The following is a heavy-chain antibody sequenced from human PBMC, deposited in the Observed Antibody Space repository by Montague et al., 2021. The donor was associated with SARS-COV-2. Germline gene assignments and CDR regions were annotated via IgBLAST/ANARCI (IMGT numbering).Heavy chain of an antibody. CDR2: VYYYGDT. J-gene: IGHJ3*01. CDR1: GGSTASDY. V-gene: IGHV4-59*08. D-gene: IGHD6-19*01. CDR3: ARGWAFDP. Sequence: SETLSLTCTVSGGSTASDYWNWIRQCPRTRPEWIGNVYYYGDTSNNPSLQSRVTISIDTSETQFPLRLNSVTAADTAVYFCARGWAFDPWGQGRLVTVSS.